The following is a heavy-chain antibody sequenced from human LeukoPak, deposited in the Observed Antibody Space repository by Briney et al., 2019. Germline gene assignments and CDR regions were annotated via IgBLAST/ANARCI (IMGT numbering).Heavy chain of an antibody. Sequence: GGSLRLSCAASGFTFSSYAMFWIRQAPGKRLEWVAVIWYDGSNKYYADSVKGRFTISRDNSKNTLYLQMNSLRAEDTAVYYCARASSDYGDYDWFDPWGQGTLVTVSS. CDR2: IWYDGSNK. D-gene: IGHD4-17*01. CDR3: ARASSDYGDYDWFDP. J-gene: IGHJ5*02. CDR1: GFTFSSYA. V-gene: IGHV3-33*08.